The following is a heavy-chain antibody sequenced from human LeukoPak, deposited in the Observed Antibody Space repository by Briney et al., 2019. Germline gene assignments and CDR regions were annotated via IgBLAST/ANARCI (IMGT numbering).Heavy chain of an antibody. V-gene: IGHV3-23*01. D-gene: IGHD1-1*01. CDR3: AKGERRYYYYGMDV. CDR1: GFTFSSYA. J-gene: IGHJ6*04. Sequence: GGSLRLSCAASGFTFSSYAMGWVRQAPGKGLEWVSAISGSGGSTYYADSVKGRFTISRDNSKNTLYLQMNSLRAEDTAVYYCAKGERRYYYYGMDVWGKGTTVTVSS. CDR2: ISGSGGST.